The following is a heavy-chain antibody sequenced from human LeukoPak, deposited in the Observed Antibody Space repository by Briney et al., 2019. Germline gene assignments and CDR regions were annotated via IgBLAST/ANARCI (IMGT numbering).Heavy chain of an antibody. J-gene: IGHJ4*02. Sequence: SVKVSCKXSGGTFSSYAISWVRQAPGQGLEWMGGIIPIFGTANYSQKFQGRVTITTDESTSTAYMELSSLRSEDTAVYYCARDPDYGDYVGIRSTSDYWGQGTLVTVSS. CDR2: IIPIFGTA. D-gene: IGHD4-17*01. V-gene: IGHV1-69*05. CDR1: GGTFSSYA. CDR3: ARDPDYGDYVGIRSTSDY.